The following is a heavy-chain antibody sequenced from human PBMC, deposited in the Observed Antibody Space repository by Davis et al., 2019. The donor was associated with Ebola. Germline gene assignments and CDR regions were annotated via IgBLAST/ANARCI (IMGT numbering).Heavy chain of an antibody. V-gene: IGHV5-51*01. D-gene: IGHD2-15*01. CDR2: IYAGDSDT. CDR3: ARQESLYGSSDY. CDR1: GYGFADYW. Sequence: PGGSLRLSCKGSGYGFADYWIAWVRQTPGKGLEWMGIIYAGDSDTRYSPSFEGQVTISVDRSITTAYLQWRSLRASDTATYYCARQESLYGSSDYWGQGTLVTVSS. J-gene: IGHJ4*02.